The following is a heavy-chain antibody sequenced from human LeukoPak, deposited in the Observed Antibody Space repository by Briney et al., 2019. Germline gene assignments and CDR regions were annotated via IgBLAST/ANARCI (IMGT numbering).Heavy chain of an antibody. Sequence: GASVKVSCKASGGTFSSYAISWVRQAPGQGLEWMGGIIPIFGTANYAQKFQGRVTITADESTSTAYMELSSLRSEDTAVYYCAREQDPMTTVTNFDYWGQGTLVTVSS. J-gene: IGHJ4*02. V-gene: IGHV1-69*13. CDR3: AREQDPMTTVTNFDY. CDR1: GGTFSSYA. CDR2: IIPIFGTA. D-gene: IGHD4-17*01.